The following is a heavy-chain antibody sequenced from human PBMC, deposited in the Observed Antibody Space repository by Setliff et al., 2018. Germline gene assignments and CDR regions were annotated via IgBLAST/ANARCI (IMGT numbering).Heavy chain of an antibody. J-gene: IGHJ6*02. CDR1: GYSISSGYY. D-gene: IGHD6-19*01. CDR3: ARENRYSSGWYSYYYGMDV. CDR2: IYHSGST. Sequence: PSETLSLTCAVSGYSISSGYYWGWIRQPPGKGLEWIGSIYHSGSTYYNPSLKSRVTISVDTSKNQFSLKLSSVTAADTAVYYCARENRYSSGWYSYYYGMDVWGQGTTVTVSS. V-gene: IGHV4-38-2*02.